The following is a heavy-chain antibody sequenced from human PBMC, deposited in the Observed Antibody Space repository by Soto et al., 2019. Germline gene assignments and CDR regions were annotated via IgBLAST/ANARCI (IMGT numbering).Heavy chain of an antibody. CDR1: GFSLTPFGVG. V-gene: IGHV2-5*02. D-gene: IGHD3-16*02. CDR2: IYWDNDK. J-gene: IGHJ3*02. CDR3: AHLTITYGGVIGLNAFDI. Sequence: GSGPTLVNPTQPLTLTCTFSGFSLTPFGVGVGWIRQPPGKALEWVAVIYWDNDKRYNPSLKSRLSITKDTSRNQVVLTMTNMDPVDTGTYFCAHLTITYGGVIGLNAFDIWGQGTLVTVSS.